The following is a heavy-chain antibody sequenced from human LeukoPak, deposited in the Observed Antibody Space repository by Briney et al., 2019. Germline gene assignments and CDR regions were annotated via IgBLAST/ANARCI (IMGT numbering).Heavy chain of an antibody. CDR3: ASRPVSGYCSGGSCSEWDYYYMDV. Sequence: ASVKVSCKASGYTFTSYGISWVRQAPGQGLEWMGWISAYNGNTNYAQKLQGRVTMTTDTSTSTAYMELRSLRSDDTAVYYCASRPVSGYCSGGSCSEWDYYYMDVWGKGTTVTVSS. V-gene: IGHV1-18*01. CDR2: ISAYNGNT. J-gene: IGHJ6*03. D-gene: IGHD2-15*01. CDR1: GYTFTSYG.